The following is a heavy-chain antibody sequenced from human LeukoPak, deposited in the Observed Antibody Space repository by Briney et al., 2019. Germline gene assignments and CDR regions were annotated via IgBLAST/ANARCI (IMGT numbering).Heavy chain of an antibody. D-gene: IGHD2-2*01. CDR2: ISGSGGSS. Sequence: GGSLRLSCAASGFTFSSYAMSWVRQAPGKGLEWVSAISGSGGSSYYADSVKGRFTISRDNSKNTLYLQMNSLRAEDTAVYYCAKVQSSTSQYYFDYWGQGTLVTVSS. V-gene: IGHV3-23*01. J-gene: IGHJ4*02. CDR1: GFTFSSYA. CDR3: AKVQSSTSQYYFDY.